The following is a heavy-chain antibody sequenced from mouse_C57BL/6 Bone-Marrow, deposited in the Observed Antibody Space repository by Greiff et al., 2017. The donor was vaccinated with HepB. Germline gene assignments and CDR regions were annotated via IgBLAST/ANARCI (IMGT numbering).Heavy chain of an antibody. Sequence: EVKLVESGGGLVKPGGSLKLSCAASGFTFSDYGMHWVRQAPEKGLEWVAYISSGSSTIYYAATVKGRFTISRDNAKNTLCLQMTSLRSEDTAMYYGARGPYGSSYWYFDVWGTGTTVTVSS. CDR2: ISSGSSTI. CDR3: ARGPYGSSYWYFDV. D-gene: IGHD1-1*01. V-gene: IGHV5-17*01. J-gene: IGHJ1*03. CDR1: GFTFSDYG.